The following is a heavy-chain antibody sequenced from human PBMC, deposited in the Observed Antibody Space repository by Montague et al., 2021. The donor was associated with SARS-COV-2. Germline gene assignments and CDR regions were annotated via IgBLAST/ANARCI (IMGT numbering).Heavy chain of an antibody. D-gene: IGHD6-6*01. V-gene: IGHV4-34*01. Sequence: SETLSLTCAVYGGSFSGYYWSWIRQPPGKGLEWIGEINHSGSTNYNPSLKSRVTISVDTSKNQFSLKLSSVTAADTAVYYCARSGREQHVRARYYYYCGMDVWGQGTTVTVSS. CDR3: ARSGREQHVRARYYYYCGMDV. CDR2: INHSGST. CDR1: GGSFSGYY. J-gene: IGHJ6*02.